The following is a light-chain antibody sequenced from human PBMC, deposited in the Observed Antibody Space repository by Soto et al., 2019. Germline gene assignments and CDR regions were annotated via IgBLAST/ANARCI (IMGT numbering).Light chain of an antibody. CDR3: QQYDSSPT. J-gene: IGKJ1*01. V-gene: IGKV3-20*01. CDR2: GAS. CDR1: QSVSSSY. Sequence: EIVLTQSPGTLSLSPGERATLSCRASQSVSSSYLARYQQKPGQAPRLLIYGASSRATGIPDRFSGSGSGTDFTLTISRLEPEDFAVYYCQQYDSSPTFGQGTKVEIK.